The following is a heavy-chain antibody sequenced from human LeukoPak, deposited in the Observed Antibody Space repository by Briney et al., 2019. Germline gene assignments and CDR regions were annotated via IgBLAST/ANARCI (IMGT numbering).Heavy chain of an antibody. CDR3: ARGGYYDSSGYYYVGYFHH. Sequence: GGSLRLSCAASGFTFSSYEMNWVRQAPGKGVEWVSYISFSGSTIYYADSVKGRFTISRDNAKNSLYVQMNSLRAEDTAVYYCARGGYYDSSGYYYVGYFHHWGQGTLVTVSS. V-gene: IGHV3-48*03. D-gene: IGHD3-22*01. CDR1: GFTFSSYE. CDR2: ISFSGSTI. J-gene: IGHJ1*01.